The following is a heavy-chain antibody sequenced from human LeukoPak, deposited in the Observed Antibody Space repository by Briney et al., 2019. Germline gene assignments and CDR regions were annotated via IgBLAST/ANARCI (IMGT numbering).Heavy chain of an antibody. CDR1: GFTFSSYD. V-gene: IGHV3-13*05. D-gene: IGHD3-10*01. CDR3: ARDQMVRGVTDYYYYGMDV. Sequence: GGSLRLSCAASGFTFSSYDMHWVRQATGKGLEWVSAIGTAGDPYYPGSVKGRFTISRENAKNSLYPQMNSLRAGDTAVYYCARDQMVRGVTDYYYYGMDVWGKGTTVTVSS. J-gene: IGHJ6*04. CDR2: IGTAGDP.